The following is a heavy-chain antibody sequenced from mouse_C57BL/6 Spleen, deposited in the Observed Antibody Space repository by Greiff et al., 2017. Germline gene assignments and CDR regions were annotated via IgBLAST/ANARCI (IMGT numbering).Heavy chain of an antibody. CDR1: GFTFTDYY. Sequence: DVHLVESGGGLVQPGGSLSLSCAASGFTFTDYYMSWVRQPPGKALEWLGFIRNKANGYTTEYSASVKGRFTISRDNSQSILYLQMNALRAEDSATYYCARYNAFYYCNAMDYWGQGTSVTVSS. CDR3: ARYNAFYYCNAMDY. V-gene: IGHV7-3*01. CDR2: IRNKANGYTT. D-gene: IGHD1-1*01. J-gene: IGHJ4*01.